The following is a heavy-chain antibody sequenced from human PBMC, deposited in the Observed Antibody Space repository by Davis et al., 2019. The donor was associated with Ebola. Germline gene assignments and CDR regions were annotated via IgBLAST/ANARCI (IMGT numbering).Heavy chain of an antibody. D-gene: IGHD3-9*01. V-gene: IGHV4-4*02. CDR3: ARYFDWLGFDY. Sequence: SETLSLTCAVSGGSISSSNWWSWVRQSPGKGLEWIGEIYHSGTTNYNPSLKSRVTISIDKFKNQFSLKLTSVTAADTAVYYCARYFDWLGFDYWGQGTLVTVSS. CDR2: IYHSGTT. J-gene: IGHJ4*02. CDR1: GGSISSSNW.